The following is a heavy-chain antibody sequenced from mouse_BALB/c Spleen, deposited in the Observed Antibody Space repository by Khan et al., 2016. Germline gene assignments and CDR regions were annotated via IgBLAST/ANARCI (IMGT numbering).Heavy chain of an antibody. J-gene: IGHJ3*01. D-gene: IGHD2-2*01. CDR3: AGPDGYDVGYAY. CDR1: GYAFTNYL. Sequence: QVQLQQSGAELVRPGTSVKVSCKASGYAFTNYLIEWVKQRPGQGLEWIGVINPGSGGTNYNEKFKGKATLTADKSSSTAYMQLSSLTSDDSAVFFCAGPDGYDVGYAYWGQGTLVTVSA. V-gene: IGHV1-54*01. CDR2: INPGSGGT.